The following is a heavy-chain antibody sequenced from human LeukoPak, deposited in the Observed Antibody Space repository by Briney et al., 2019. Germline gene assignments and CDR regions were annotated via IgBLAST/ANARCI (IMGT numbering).Heavy chain of an antibody. J-gene: IGHJ4*02. CDR2: IYHSGST. CDR1: GGSISSSNW. Sequence: SETLSLTCAVSGGSISSSNWWSWVRQPPGKGLEWIGEIYHSGSTNYNPSLKSRVTISVDKSKNQFSLKLSSVTAADTAVYYCARARPIRRLIVVVTAIARYFDYWGQGTLVTVSS. D-gene: IGHD2-21*02. CDR3: ARARPIRRLIVVVTAIARYFDY. V-gene: IGHV4-4*02.